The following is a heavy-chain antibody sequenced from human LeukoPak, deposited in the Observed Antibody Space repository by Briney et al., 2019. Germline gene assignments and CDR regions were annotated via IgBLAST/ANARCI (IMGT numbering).Heavy chain of an antibody. CDR1: GGSISSGSYY. CDR3: AREPLAAADPNWFDP. J-gene: IGHJ5*02. CDR2: IYTSGST. Sequence: PSETLSLTCTVSGGSISSGSYYWSWIRQPAGKGLEWIGRIYTSGSTNYNPSLKSRVTISVDTSKNQFSLKLSSVTAADTAVYYCAREPLAAADPNWFDPWGQGTLVTVSS. D-gene: IGHD6-13*01. V-gene: IGHV4-61*02.